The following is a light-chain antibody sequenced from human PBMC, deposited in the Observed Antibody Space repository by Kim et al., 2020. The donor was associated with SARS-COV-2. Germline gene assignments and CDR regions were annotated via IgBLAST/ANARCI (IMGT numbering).Light chain of an antibody. CDR2: DAS. CDR3: QQRSNWPPWT. CDR1: QSVSSY. V-gene: IGKV3-11*01. J-gene: IGKJ1*01. Sequence: YPGERATPPIRAGQSVSSYLAWYQQKPGQAPRLLMYDASNRDTGIPARFSGSGSGTDFTLTISSLEPEDFAVYYCQQRSNWPPWTFGQGTKVDIK.